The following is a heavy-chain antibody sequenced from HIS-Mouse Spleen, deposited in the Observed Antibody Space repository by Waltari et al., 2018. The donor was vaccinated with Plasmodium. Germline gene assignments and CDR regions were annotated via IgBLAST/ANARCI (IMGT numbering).Heavy chain of an antibody. CDR2: IDDSGSP. CDR1: GGSISSYY. D-gene: IGHD5-18*01. J-gene: IGHJ4*02. CDR3: ARLRYSYGYFDY. V-gene: IGHV4-59*08. Sequence: QVQLQESGPGLVKPSETLSLTCTVPGGSISSYYWRWIRQPPGKGLEWIGYIDDSGSPNNNPSRNSRVTISLDTSKNHFALKLSSVTAADTAVYYCARLRYSYGYFDYWGQGTLVTVSS.